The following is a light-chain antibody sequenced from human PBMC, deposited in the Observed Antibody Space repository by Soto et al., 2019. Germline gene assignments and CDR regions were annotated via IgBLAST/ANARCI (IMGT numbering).Light chain of an antibody. J-gene: IGKJ1*01. V-gene: IGKV3-15*01. Sequence: EIVMTQSPATLSLSPGERATLSCRASQRLNNNLAWYQQKPGQAPRLLIYGASTRATGIPARFSGSGSGTEYTLTISSLQSADFALYYCQQYNDWPPVTFGQGTKVEIK. CDR2: GAS. CDR3: QQYNDWPPVT. CDR1: QRLNNN.